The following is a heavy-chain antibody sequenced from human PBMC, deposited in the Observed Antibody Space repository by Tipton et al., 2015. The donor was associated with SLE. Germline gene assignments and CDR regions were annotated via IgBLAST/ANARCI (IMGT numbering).Heavy chain of an antibody. D-gene: IGHD2-15*01. V-gene: IGHV4-61*01. CDR1: GGSVSSGSYS. CDR2: IYYSGST. J-gene: IGHJ4*02. Sequence: TLSLTCTVSGGSVSSGSYSWSWIRQPPGKGLEWIGYIYYSGSTNYNPSLKSRVTISVDTSKNRFSLKLSSVTAADTAVYYCARGLQGFDYWGQGTLVTVSS. CDR3: ARGLQGFDY.